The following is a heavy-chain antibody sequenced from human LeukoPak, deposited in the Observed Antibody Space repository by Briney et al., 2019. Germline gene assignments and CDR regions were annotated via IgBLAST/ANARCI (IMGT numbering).Heavy chain of an antibody. J-gene: IGHJ3*02. D-gene: IGHD2-21*01. CDR2: INQDVSEK. CDR3: AKYCDSDASCAAAFDI. V-gene: IGHV3-7*01. CDR1: GFTFRNYW. Sequence: GGSLRLSCGASGFTFRNYWMAWVRQAPGEGLEWVANINQDVSEKYYVDSVRGRFTISRDNAKNSLNLQMNSLRVEDTAIYYCAKYCDSDASCAAAFDIWGQGTMVSVTS.